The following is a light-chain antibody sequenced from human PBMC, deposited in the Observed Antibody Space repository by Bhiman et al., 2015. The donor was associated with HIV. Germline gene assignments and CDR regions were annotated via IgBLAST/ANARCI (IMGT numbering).Light chain of an antibody. CDR1: SSNIGSNT. CDR2: SNN. V-gene: IGLV1-44*01. CDR3: ASWDDRLNGYV. J-gene: IGLJ1*01. Sequence: QSVLTQPPSASGTPGQRVTISCSGSSSNIGSNTVNWYQHFPGAAPKLLIYSNNQRPSGVPDRFSGSKSGSSASLAISGLQSEDEADYLCASWDDRLNGYVFGTGTKVTVL.